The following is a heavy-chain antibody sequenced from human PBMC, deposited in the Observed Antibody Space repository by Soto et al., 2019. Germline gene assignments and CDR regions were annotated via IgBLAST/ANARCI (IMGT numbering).Heavy chain of an antibody. Sequence: KTSETLSLTCTVSGGSISSYYWSWIRQHPGKGLEWIGYIYYSGSTNYNPSLKSRVTISVDTSKNQFSLKLSSVTAADTAVYYCARAITMVRGVMARNLYYYGMDVWGQGTTVTVSS. V-gene: IGHV4-59*01. CDR3: ARAITMVRGVMARNLYYYGMDV. CDR1: GGSISSYY. J-gene: IGHJ6*02. CDR2: IYYSGST. D-gene: IGHD3-10*01.